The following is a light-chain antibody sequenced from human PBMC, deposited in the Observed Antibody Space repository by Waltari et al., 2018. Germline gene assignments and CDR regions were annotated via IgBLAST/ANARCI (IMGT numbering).Light chain of an antibody. Sequence: QSVLTQPPSVSGAPGQRVTISCTVSSSNIGAGYAVHWYQQLPGTAPKLLIYGNSNRPSGVPDRFSGSKSGTSASLAITGLQAEDEADYYCQSYDSSLSGSGVVFGGGTKLTVL. J-gene: IGLJ2*01. CDR3: QSYDSSLSGSGVV. CDR2: GNS. CDR1: SSNIGAGYA. V-gene: IGLV1-40*01.